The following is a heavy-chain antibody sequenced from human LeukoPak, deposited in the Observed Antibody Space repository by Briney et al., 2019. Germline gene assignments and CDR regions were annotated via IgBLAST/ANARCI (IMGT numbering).Heavy chain of an antibody. J-gene: IGHJ4*02. D-gene: IGHD6-6*01. CDR2: INHSGST. CDR1: GGSFSGYY. CDR3: ARVDEGSSPTFDY. Sequence: PSETLSLTCAVYGGSFSGYYWSWIRQPPGKGLEWIGEINHSGSTNYNPSLKSRVTISVDTSKNQFSLKLSSVTAADTAVYYCARVDEGSSPTFDYWGQGTLSPSPQ. V-gene: IGHV4-34*01.